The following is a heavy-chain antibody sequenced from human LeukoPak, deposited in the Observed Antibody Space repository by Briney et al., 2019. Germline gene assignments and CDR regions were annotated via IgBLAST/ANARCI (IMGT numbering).Heavy chain of an antibody. CDR3: ARDPPGVAVVVPAASWMAFDI. D-gene: IGHD2-2*01. V-gene: IGHV1-69*04. CDR1: GGTFSSYA. CDR2: IIPILGIA. J-gene: IGHJ3*02. Sequence: SVKVSCKASGGTFSSYAISWVRQAPGQGLEWMGRIIPILGIANYAQKFQGRVTITADKSTSTAYMELSSLRSEDTAVYYCARDPPGVAVVVPAASWMAFDIWGQGTMVTVSS.